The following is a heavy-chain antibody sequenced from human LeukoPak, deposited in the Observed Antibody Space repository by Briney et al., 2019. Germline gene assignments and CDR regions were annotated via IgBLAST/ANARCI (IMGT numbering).Heavy chain of an antibody. D-gene: IGHD5-18*01. CDR3: AGIRKGYSYGYALDAFDI. V-gene: IGHV4-59*01. J-gene: IGHJ3*02. Sequence: SETLSLTCTASGASISNYYWSWIRQPPGKGLEWIGYIYYSGSTNYNPSLKSRVTISVDTSKNQFSLKLSSVTAADTAVYYCAGIRKGYSYGYALDAFDIWGQGTMVTVSS. CDR2: IYYSGST. CDR1: GASISNYY.